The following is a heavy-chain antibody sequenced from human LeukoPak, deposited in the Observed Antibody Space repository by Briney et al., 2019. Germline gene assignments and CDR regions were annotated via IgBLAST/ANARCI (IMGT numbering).Heavy chain of an antibody. CDR1: TFAFSSYA. Sequence: GGSLGLSCAASTFAFSSYAMTWVRQAPGKGLEWVSSITGSGAGTSYADSVKGRFTVSRDNSKNTLYLQMNSLRAEDTAVYYCAKPMDTLGYWGQGTLVTVSS. J-gene: IGHJ4*02. CDR2: ITGSGAGT. V-gene: IGHV3-23*01. CDR3: AKPMDTLGY. D-gene: IGHD5-18*01.